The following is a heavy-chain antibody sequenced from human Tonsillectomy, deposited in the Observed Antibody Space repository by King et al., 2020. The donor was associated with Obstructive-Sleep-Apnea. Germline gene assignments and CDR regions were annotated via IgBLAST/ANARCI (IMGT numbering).Heavy chain of an antibody. J-gene: IGHJ4*02. CDR3: ASGGDTAMALDY. D-gene: IGHD5-18*01. CDR2: IYYSGST. CDR1: GGSISSGGYY. V-gene: IGHV4-31*03. Sequence: QLQESGPGLVKPSQTLSLTCTVSGGSISSGGYYWSWIRQHPGKGLEWIGYIYYSGSTYYNPALKGRVTISVATSKNQFSLKLRAVTAADTAVYYCASGGDTAMALDYWGQGTLVTVSS.